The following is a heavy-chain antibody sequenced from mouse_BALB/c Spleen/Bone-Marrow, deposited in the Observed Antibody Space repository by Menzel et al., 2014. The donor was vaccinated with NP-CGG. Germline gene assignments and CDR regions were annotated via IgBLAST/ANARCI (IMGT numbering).Heavy chain of an antibody. CDR2: INPSTGYI. Sequence: VQLQQSGAELAKPGAPVKMSCKASGYTFTTYWMHWVKQRPGQGLEWIGYINPSTGYIEYNQKFKDKATLTADKSSSTAYMQLSSLTSEDSAVYYCATYVGFAFWGQGTLVTVSA. CDR1: GYTFTTYW. CDR3: ATYVGFAF. D-gene: IGHD1-1*01. V-gene: IGHV1-7*01. J-gene: IGHJ3*01.